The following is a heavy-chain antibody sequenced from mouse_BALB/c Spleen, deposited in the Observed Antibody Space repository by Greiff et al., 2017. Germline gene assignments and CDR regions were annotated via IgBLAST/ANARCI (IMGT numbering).Heavy chain of an antibody. CDR3: TRDGNWGYAMDY. Sequence: VQLQQSGAELVKPGASVKLSCKASGYTFTSYYMYWVKQRPGQGLEWIGEINPSNGGTNFNEKFKSKATLTVDKSSSTAYMQLSSLTSEDSAVYYCTRDGNWGYAMDYWGQGTSVTVSS. J-gene: IGHJ4*01. CDR2: INPSNGGT. CDR1: GYTFTSYY. D-gene: IGHD2-1*01. V-gene: IGHV1S81*02.